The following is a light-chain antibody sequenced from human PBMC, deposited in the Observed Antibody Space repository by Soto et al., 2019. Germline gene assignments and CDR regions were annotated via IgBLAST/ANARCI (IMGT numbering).Light chain of an antibody. J-gene: IGKJ3*01. V-gene: IGKV3-15*01. Sequence: EIVLTQSPGTLSLSPGERATLSCRASQSVSNNYLAWYQQKPGQATRLLIYGSSTRATGIPARFSGSGSGTEFTLTISSLQSEDFEVSFCQQYNNWTQVTFGPGTKVDI. CDR3: QQYNNWTQVT. CDR2: GSS. CDR1: QSVSNN.